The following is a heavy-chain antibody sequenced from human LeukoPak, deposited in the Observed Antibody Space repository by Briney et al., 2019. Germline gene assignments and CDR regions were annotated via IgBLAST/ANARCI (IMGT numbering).Heavy chain of an antibody. CDR3: TRHQTNNYGPGTPFDF. CDR2: IHSTGST. V-gene: IGHV4-59*08. CDR1: GGSISSYY. Sequence: PSETLSVTCTVSGGSISSYYWSWIRQSPGKGLECIGYIHSTGSTNYSTSLKSRVFISVDTSNNQFALKLSSVTAADTAVYFCTRHQTNNYGPGTPFDFWGQGTLVSVSS. D-gene: IGHD3-10*01. J-gene: IGHJ4*02.